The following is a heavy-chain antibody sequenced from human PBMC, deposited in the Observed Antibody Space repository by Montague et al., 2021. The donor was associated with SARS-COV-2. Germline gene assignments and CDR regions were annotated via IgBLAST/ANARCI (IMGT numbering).Heavy chain of an antibody. Sequence: SETLSLTCTVSGGSISSYYWSWIRQPPGKGLEWIGYIYYSGSTNYNLSLKSRVTISVDTSKNQFSLKLTSVTAADTAVYYCARGRDGYYHRSALFDYWGQGTLVTVSS. V-gene: IGHV4-59*01. CDR1: GGSISSYY. CDR3: ARGRDGYYHRSALFDY. D-gene: IGHD3-22*01. CDR2: IYYSGST. J-gene: IGHJ4*02.